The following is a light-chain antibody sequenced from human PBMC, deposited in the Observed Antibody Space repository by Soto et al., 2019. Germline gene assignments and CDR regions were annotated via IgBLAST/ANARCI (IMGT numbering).Light chain of an antibody. CDR1: RSKIGAVYD. Sequence: SVLTQPPPMSWAPGQRGTISRTWSRSKIGAVYDVHWYQQLPGTAPKLLIYGNSNRPSGVPDRFSGSKSGTSASLAITGLQAEDEADYYCQSYDSSLSGYVFGTGTKVTV. J-gene: IGLJ1*01. CDR2: GNS. CDR3: QSYDSSLSGYV. V-gene: IGLV1-40*01.